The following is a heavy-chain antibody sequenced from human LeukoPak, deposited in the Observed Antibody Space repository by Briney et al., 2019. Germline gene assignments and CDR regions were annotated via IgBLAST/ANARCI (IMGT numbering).Heavy chain of an antibody. J-gene: IGHJ4*02. CDR3: ASNQLLLYYFDY. CDR2: IIPILDIA. CDR1: GGSFNIYA. Sequence: ASGKVSCKASGGSFNIYAISWRREAPGQGLELMVMIIPILDIANYAYKVEVRGTITEDKSTSPDYMELSSLSYEDTAVYYCASNQLLLYYFDYWGQGTLVTVSS. V-gene: IGHV1-69*04. D-gene: IGHD2-2*01.